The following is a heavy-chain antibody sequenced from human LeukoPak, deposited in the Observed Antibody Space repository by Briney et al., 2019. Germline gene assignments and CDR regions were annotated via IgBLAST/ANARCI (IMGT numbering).Heavy chain of an antibody. CDR3: AKEPVAATQGGSYFDY. CDR1: GFTFSSYA. Sequence: GGSLRLSCAASGFTFSSYAMSWVRQAPGKGLEWVSAISGSGGSTYYADSVKGRFTISRDNSKNTLYLQMNSLRAEDTAVYYCAKEPVAATQGGSYFDYWGQGTLVTVSS. D-gene: IGHD2-15*01. J-gene: IGHJ4*02. V-gene: IGHV3-23*01. CDR2: ISGSGGST.